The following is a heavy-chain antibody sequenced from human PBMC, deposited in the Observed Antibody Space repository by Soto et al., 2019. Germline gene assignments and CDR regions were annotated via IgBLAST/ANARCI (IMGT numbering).Heavy chain of an antibody. J-gene: IGHJ3*01. V-gene: IGHV3-33*01. CDR2: IWYDGSNK. D-gene: IGHD5-18*01. CDR3: VRGYRSFDV. Sequence: HPGGSLRLSCAASGFTFSSYGMHWVRQAPGKGLEWVAVIWYDGSNKYYADSVKGRFTISRDNSKNTLYLQMNSLRAEDTAVYYCVRGYRSFDVWGRGTIVTVSS. CDR1: GFTFSSYG.